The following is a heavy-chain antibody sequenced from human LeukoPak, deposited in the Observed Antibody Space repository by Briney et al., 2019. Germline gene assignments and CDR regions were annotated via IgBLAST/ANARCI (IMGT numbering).Heavy chain of an antibody. Sequence: GGSLRLSCAASGFTFSSYAMHWVRQAPGKGLEYVSAISSNGGSTYYANSVKGRFTISRDNSKNTLYLQMGSLRAEDMAVYYCARGGLLVSRSSAFDIWGQGTMVTVSS. J-gene: IGHJ3*02. CDR2: ISSNGGST. D-gene: IGHD2-21*01. V-gene: IGHV3-64*01. CDR1: GFTFSSYA. CDR3: ARGGLLVSRSSAFDI.